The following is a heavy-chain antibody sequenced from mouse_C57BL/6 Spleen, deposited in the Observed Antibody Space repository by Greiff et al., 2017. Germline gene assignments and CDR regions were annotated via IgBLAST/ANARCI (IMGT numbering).Heavy chain of an antibody. Sequence: EVMLVESEGGLVQPGSSMKLSCTASGFTFSDYYMAWVRQVPEKGLEWVANINYDGSSTYYLDSLKSRFIISRDNAKNILYLQMSSLKSEDTATYYCARALIYYYGSSWYFDVWGTGTTVTVS. CDR2: INYDGSST. D-gene: IGHD1-1*01. CDR1: GFTFSDYY. V-gene: IGHV5-16*01. CDR3: ARALIYYYGSSWYFDV. J-gene: IGHJ1*03.